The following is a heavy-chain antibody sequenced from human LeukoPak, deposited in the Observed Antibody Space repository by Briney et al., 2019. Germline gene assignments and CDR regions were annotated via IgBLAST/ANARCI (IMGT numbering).Heavy chain of an antibody. V-gene: IGHV5-51*01. CDR2: IYPCDSDT. Sequence: GESLKISCKGSGYSFSSYWIGWVRQMPGKGLEWMGIIYPCDSDTRLSPFFQGQVTISADKSISTAYLQWSSLKASDTAMYYCAFKYYDILTGYSTPHDAFDIWGQGTMVTVSS. D-gene: IGHD3-9*01. CDR1: GYSFSSYW. J-gene: IGHJ3*02. CDR3: AFKYYDILTGYSTPHDAFDI.